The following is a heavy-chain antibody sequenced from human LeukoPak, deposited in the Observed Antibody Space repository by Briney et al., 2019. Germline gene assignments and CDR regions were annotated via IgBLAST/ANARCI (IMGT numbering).Heavy chain of an antibody. Sequence: GGSLRLSCAASGFTFSSYSMNWVRQAPGKGLEWVSSISSSSSYIYYADSVKGRFTISRDNAKNSLYLQMNSLRAEDTAVYYCATRSAYYTYYFDYWGQGTLVTVSS. J-gene: IGHJ4*02. V-gene: IGHV3-21*04. CDR2: ISSSSSYI. D-gene: IGHD3-22*01. CDR3: ATRSAYYTYYFDY. CDR1: GFTFSSYS.